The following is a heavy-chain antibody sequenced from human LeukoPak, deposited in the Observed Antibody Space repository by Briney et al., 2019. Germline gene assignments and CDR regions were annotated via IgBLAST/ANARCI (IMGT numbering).Heavy chain of an antibody. J-gene: IGHJ4*02. V-gene: IGHV3-30*02. D-gene: IGHD6-19*01. CDR2: IRYDGSNK. CDR1: GFTFSSYG. Sequence: GGSLRLSCAASGFTFSSYGMHWVRQAPGKGLEWVAFIRYDGSNKYYADSVKGRFTISRDNSKNTLYLQMNSLRAEDTAVYYCANGPGIAVADTTEPDYWGQGTLVTVSS. CDR3: ANGPGIAVADTTEPDY.